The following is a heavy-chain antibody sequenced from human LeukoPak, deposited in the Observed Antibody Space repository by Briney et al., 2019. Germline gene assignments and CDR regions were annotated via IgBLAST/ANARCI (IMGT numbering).Heavy chain of an antibody. V-gene: IGHV3-23*01. CDR3: AKGSTYYYDSSGYPYYYYYYYMDV. J-gene: IGHJ6*03. CDR2: ISGSGGST. Sequence: PGGSLRLSCAASGFTFSSYSMNWVRQAPGKGLEWVSAISGSGGSTYYADSVKGRFTISRDNSKNTLYLQMNSLRAEDTAVYYCAKGSTYYYDSSGYPYYYYYYYMDVWGKGTTVTISS. CDR1: GFTFSSYS. D-gene: IGHD3-22*01.